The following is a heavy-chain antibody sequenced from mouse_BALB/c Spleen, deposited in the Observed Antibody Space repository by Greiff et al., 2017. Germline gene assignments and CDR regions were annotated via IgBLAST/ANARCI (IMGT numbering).Heavy chain of an antibody. Sequence: QVHVKQSGAELVRPGTSVKVSCKASGYAFTNYLIEWVKQRPGQGLEWIGVINPGSGGTNYNEKFKGKATLTADKSSSTAYMQLSSLTSDDSAVYFCARGGNYRFAYWGQGTLVTVSA. D-gene: IGHD2-1*01. J-gene: IGHJ3*01. CDR3: ARGGNYRFAY. V-gene: IGHV1-54*01. CDR2: INPGSGGT. CDR1: GYAFTNYL.